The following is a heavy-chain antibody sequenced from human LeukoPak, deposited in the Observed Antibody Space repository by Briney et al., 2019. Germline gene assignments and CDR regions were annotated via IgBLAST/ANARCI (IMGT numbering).Heavy chain of an antibody. J-gene: IGHJ4*02. D-gene: IGHD1-26*01. Sequence: GGSLRLSCAASGFTFSSYAMSWVRQAPGKGLEWVSGISGRDGNTYYADSVKGRFTISRDNSKNTLYLQMISLRVEDTAIYYCAKDRIVMSDFFDYWGQGTLVTVSS. CDR1: GFTFSSYA. CDR3: AKDRIVMSDFFDY. CDR2: ISGRDGNT. V-gene: IGHV3-23*01.